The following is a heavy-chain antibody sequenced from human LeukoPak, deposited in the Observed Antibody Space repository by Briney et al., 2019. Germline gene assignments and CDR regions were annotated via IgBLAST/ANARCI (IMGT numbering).Heavy chain of an antibody. V-gene: IGHV1-24*01. Sequence: ASVKVSCKVSGDNLSELTVHWVRQAPGKGVKWIGGFDPEEGERLYAQKFEGRVTMTEDTSTDTAYMQLTSLRSEDTAVYYCATFCVYDLLECFDYWGQGTLVTVSS. J-gene: IGHJ4*02. D-gene: IGHD5/OR15-5a*01. CDR1: GDNLSELT. CDR3: ATFCVYDLLECFDY. CDR2: FDPEEGER.